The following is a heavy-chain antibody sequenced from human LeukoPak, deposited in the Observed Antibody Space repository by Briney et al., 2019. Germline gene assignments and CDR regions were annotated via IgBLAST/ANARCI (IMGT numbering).Heavy chain of an antibody. CDR2: ISYDGSNK. J-gene: IGHJ3*02. Sequence: GRSLRLSCAASGFTFSSYTMHWVRQAPGKGLEGVAVISYDGSNKYYADSVKGRFTISRDNSKNTLYLQMNSLRAEDTAVYYCAREATLEGAFDIWGQGTMVTVSS. CDR1: GFTFSSYT. CDR3: AREATLEGAFDI. V-gene: IGHV3-30*04.